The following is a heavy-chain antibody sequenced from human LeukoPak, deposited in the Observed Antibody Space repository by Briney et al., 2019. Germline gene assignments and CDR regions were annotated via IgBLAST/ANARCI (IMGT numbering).Heavy chain of an antibody. CDR3: AKDTTAMVTHLDY. D-gene: IGHD5-18*01. V-gene: IGHV3-30*18. J-gene: IGHJ4*02. CDR2: ISYDGSNK. CDR1: GFTFSSYS. Sequence: GGSLRLSCAASGFTFSSYSMNWVRQAPGKGLEWVAVISYDGSNKYYADSVKGRFTISRDNSKNTLYLQMNSLRAEDTAVYYCAKDTTAMVTHLDYWGQGTLVTVSS.